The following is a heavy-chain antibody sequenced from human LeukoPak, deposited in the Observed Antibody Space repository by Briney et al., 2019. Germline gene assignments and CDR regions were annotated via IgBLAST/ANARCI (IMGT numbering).Heavy chain of an antibody. CDR2: ISGSGGST. D-gene: IGHD1-1*01. J-gene: IGHJ4*02. CDR3: AKLVPNWNYFDY. CDR1: GFSFSTYA. V-gene: IGHV3-23*01. Sequence: GGSLRLSCAASGFSFSTYAMSWVRQAPGKGLEWVSAISGSGGSTYYADSVKGRYTISRDNSKNTLYLQMNSLRAEDTAVYYCAKLVPNWNYFDYWGQGTLVTVSS.